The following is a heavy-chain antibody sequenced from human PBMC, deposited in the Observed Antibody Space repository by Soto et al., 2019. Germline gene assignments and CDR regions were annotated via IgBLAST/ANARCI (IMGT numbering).Heavy chain of an antibody. CDR1: GGTFSSYA. J-gene: IGHJ6*02. Sequence: GASVKVSCKASGGTFSSYAISWVRQAPGQGLEWMGGIIPIFGTANYAQKFQGRVTITADESTSTAYMELSSLRSEDTAVYYCARANYVSGIHNSTAIFKPNYYYYGMDVWGQGTTVTVPS. V-gene: IGHV1-69*13. CDR3: ARANYVSGIHNSTAIFKPNYYYYGMDV. CDR2: IIPIFGTA. D-gene: IGHD3-10*01.